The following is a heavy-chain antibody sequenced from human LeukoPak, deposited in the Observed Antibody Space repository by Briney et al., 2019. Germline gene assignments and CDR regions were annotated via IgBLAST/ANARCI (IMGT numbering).Heavy chain of an antibody. V-gene: IGHV3-21*01. CDR2: ISSSSSYI. CDR1: GFTFSSDS. D-gene: IGHD3-22*01. J-gene: IGHJ4*02. CDR3: AREAYYYDSSGYYCLDY. Sequence: PGGSLRLSCAASGFTFSSDSMNWVRQAPGKGLEWVSSISSSSSYIYYADSVKGRFTISRDNAKNSLYLQMNSLRAEDTAVYYCAREAYYYDSSGYYCLDYWGQGTLVTVSS.